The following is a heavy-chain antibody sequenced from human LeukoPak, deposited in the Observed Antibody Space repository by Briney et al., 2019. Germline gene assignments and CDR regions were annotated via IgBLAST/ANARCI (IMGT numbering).Heavy chain of an antibody. CDR1: GYIFTDYY. V-gene: IGHV1-2*02. D-gene: IGHD2-15*01. CDR3: ARGQTSTYCSGTRCYLLDN. Sequence: GASVKVSCKASGYIFTDYYVHWVRQAPGQGLEWMGWINPSSGGTNYAQKFQGRVTMTRDTSISTAYMELSSLRSDDTAIYSCARGQTSTYCSGTRCYLLDNWGQGTLVTVSS. CDR2: INPSSGGT. J-gene: IGHJ4*02.